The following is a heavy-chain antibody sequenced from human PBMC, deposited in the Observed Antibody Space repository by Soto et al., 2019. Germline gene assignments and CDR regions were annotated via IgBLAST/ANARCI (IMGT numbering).Heavy chain of an antibody. CDR1: GYTFTGYY. J-gene: IGHJ4*02. Sequence: ASVKVSCKASGYTFTGYYMHWVRQAPGQGLEWMGWINPNSGGTNYAQKFQGRVTMTRDTSVSTAYMELSRLRSDDTAVYYCARDLGIAVAQGDFWCPDYWGQGTLVTVSS. CDR2: INPNSGGT. D-gene: IGHD6-19*01. V-gene: IGHV1-2*02. CDR3: ARDLGIAVAQGDFWCPDY.